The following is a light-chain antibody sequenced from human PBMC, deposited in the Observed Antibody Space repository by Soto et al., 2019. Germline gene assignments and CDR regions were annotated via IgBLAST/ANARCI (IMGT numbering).Light chain of an antibody. CDR1: SSDVGGYNY. J-gene: IGLJ1*01. CDR3: SSYTSSSAYV. V-gene: IGLV2-14*01. Sequence: QSALTQPASVSGSPGQSITISCTGTSSDVGGYNYVSWYQQHPGKAPKLMIYEVSNRPSGVSNRFSGSKSGNTASLTISGLQAEDEAEYYCSSYTSSSAYVFATGTKVTVL. CDR2: EVS.